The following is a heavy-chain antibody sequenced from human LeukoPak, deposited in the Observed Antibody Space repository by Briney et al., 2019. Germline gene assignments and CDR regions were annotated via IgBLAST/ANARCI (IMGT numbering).Heavy chain of an antibody. CDR2: IYSSGST. V-gene: IGHV4-4*07. CDR1: GASISAFH. J-gene: IGHJ4*02. CDR3: ARKDGDY. Sequence: PSETLSLTCTVSGASISAFHWTWFRQPAGKGLEWIGLIYSSGSTLFNPSLKSRVAMSVDLTKNQLSLKLTSVTAADTAMYYCARKDGDYWGRGTLVTVSS.